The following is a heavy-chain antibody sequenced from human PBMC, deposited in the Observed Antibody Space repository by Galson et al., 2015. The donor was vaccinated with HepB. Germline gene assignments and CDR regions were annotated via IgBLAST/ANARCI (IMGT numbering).Heavy chain of an antibody. V-gene: IGHV3-23*01. J-gene: IGHJ4*02. CDR3: AKAIGSGWYYPSAFDS. D-gene: IGHD6-19*01. CDR2: ISGSDGHI. Sequence: SLRLSCAVSGLPFFNYGMTWVRQAPGKGLEWVSSISGSDGHIYYGDSVKGRFTISRDSSKKTVSLQMTRLRVEDTAVYYCAKAIGSGWYYPSAFDSWGQGTLVTVSS. CDR1: GLPFFNYG.